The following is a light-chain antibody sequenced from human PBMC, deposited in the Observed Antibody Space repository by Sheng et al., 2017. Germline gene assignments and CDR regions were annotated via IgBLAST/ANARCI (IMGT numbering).Light chain of an antibody. CDR3: ATWDDNLNGFYV. Sequence: QSVLTQPPSASGTPGREGRPSLVLEAAPTSEVILLTGTGNSQERPPNLLIYGNNHWPSGVPDRFSGSKSGTSASLAISGLQSEDEGDYYCATWDDNLNGFYVFGTGTKSHRP. V-gene: IGLV1-44*01. CDR1: APTSEVIL. CDR2: GNN. J-gene: IGLJ1*01.